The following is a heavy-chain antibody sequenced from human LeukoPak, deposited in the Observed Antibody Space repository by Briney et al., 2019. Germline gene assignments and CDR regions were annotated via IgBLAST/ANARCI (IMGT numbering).Heavy chain of an antibody. V-gene: IGHV4-61*02. J-gene: IGHJ6*02. CDR3: ARAGYCSGGSCYGYYYYYGMDV. D-gene: IGHD2-15*01. CDR2: IYTSGST. CDR1: GGSMSSGSYY. Sequence: SETLSLTCTVSGGSMSSGSYYWSWIRQPAGKGLEWIGRIYTSGSTNYNPSLKSRVTISVDTSKNQFSLKLSSVTAADTAVYYCARAGYCSGGSCYGYYYYYGMDVWGQVTTVTVSS.